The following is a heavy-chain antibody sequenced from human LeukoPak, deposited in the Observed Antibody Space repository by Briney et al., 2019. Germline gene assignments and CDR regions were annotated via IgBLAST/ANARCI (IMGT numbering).Heavy chain of an antibody. CDR3: ARGDSSGYYDFDY. Sequence: SETLSLTCAVYAGSFSGYYWSWIRQPPGKGLEWIGEINHSGSTNYNPSLKSRVTISVDTSKNQFSLKLSSVTDADTAVYYCARGDSSGYYDFDYCGQGTLVTVSS. CDR2: INHSGST. J-gene: IGHJ4*02. CDR1: AGSFSGYY. D-gene: IGHD3-22*01. V-gene: IGHV4-34*01.